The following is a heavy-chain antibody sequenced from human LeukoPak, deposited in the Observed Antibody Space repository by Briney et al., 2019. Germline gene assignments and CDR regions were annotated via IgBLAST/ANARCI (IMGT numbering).Heavy chain of an antibody. Sequence: SETLSLTCAVYGGSFSGYYWSWIRQPPGKGLEWIGEINHSGSTNYNPSLKSRVTISVDTSKNQFSLKLSSVTAADTAVYYCARLEIAVVVVDYWGQGTLVTVSS. V-gene: IGHV4-34*01. CDR3: ARLEIAVVVVDY. J-gene: IGHJ4*02. D-gene: IGHD2-15*01. CDR2: INHSGST. CDR1: GGSFSGYY.